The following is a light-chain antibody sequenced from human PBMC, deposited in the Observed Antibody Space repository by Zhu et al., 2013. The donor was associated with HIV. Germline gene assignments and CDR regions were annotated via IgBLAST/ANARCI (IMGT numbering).Light chain of an antibody. V-gene: IGKV1-5*01. Sequence: MTQSPATLSVLIGGSATLSCRASQSISSWLAWYQQKPGKGPKLLIYDAANLESGVPSRFSGSGSGTEFTLTISSLQPDDFASYYCQYYGIDTITFGQGTKVDIK. CDR3: QYYGIDTIT. CDR2: DAA. CDR1: QSISSW. J-gene: IGKJ2*01.